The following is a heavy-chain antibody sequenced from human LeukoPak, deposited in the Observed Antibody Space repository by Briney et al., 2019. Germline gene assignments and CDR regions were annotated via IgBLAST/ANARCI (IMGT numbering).Heavy chain of an antibody. CDR3: AKDQQGVPLYYFDY. CDR1: GFTFSTYA. J-gene: IGHJ4*02. Sequence: GGSLRLSCAASGFTFSTYAMNWVRQAPGKGLEWVSGISGNGGATYYPDSVRGRFTISRDNSKNTLYLQMNSLRAEDTAVYYCAKDQQGVPLYYFDYWGQGTLVTVSS. D-gene: IGHD3-10*01. CDR2: ISGNGGAT. V-gene: IGHV3-23*01.